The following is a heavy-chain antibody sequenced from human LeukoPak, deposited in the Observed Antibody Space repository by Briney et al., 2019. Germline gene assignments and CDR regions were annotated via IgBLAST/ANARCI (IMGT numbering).Heavy chain of an antibody. J-gene: IGHJ4*02. Sequence: GGSLRLSCAASGFTFSNYWMHWVRQAPGKGLVWVSRINSDGINTSYADSVKGRFTISRDNAKNTLNLQMNSLRAEDTAVYYCARDSPQYGSGSPFDYWGQGTLVTVSS. D-gene: IGHD3-10*01. V-gene: IGHV3-74*01. CDR3: ARDSPQYGSGSPFDY. CDR2: INSDGINT. CDR1: GFTFSNYW.